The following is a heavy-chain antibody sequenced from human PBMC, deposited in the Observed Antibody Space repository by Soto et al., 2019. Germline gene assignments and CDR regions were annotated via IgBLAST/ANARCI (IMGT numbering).Heavy chain of an antibody. Sequence: ETLSLTCTVSRASIYTYSWTWIRQPAGKGLQWIGHIYSSGSANYSPSLKSRVSMSVDSSKNQISLKLSSVTAADTAVYYCATIVGANDYWGQGALVTVSS. J-gene: IGHJ4*02. CDR3: ATIVGANDY. CDR1: RASIYTYS. CDR2: IYSSGSA. V-gene: IGHV4-4*07. D-gene: IGHD1-26*01.